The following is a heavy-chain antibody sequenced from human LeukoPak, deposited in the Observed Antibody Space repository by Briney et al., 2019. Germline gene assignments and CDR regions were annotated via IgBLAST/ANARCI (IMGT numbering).Heavy chain of an antibody. CDR2: ISYDGSNK. V-gene: IGHV3-30-3*01. D-gene: IGHD3-22*01. J-gene: IGHJ4*02. CDR1: GFTFSSYA. Sequence: GGSLRLSCVVSGFTFSSYAMHWVRQAPGKGLEWVAVISYDGSNKYYADSVKGRFTISRDNSKNTLYLQMDSLRAEDTAVYYCARGQTYDSSGYYHYWGQGTLVTVSS. CDR3: ARGQTYDSSGYYHY.